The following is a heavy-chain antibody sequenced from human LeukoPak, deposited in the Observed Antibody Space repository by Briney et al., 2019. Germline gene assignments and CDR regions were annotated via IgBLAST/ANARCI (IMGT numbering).Heavy chain of an antibody. V-gene: IGHV4-59*08. Sequence: SETLSLTCTVSSGSISNYYWSWVRQPPGKGLEWIGYIYYSGNTRYNPSLNSRVTISVDTSKNQFSLKLSSVTAADMAVYYCARYGKSDDYYFDYWGQGTLVTVSS. D-gene: IGHD1-26*01. CDR2: IYYSGNT. CDR1: SGSISNYY. CDR3: ARYGKSDDYYFDY. J-gene: IGHJ4*02.